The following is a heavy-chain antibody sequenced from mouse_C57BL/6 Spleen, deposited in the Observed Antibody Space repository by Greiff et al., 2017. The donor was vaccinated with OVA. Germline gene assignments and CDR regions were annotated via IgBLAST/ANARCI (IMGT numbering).Heavy chain of an antibody. CDR1: GYAFTNYL. Sequence: QVQLQQSGAELVRPGTSVTVSCKASGYAFTNYLIEWVKQRPGQGLEWIGVINPGSGGTNYNEKFKGKATLTADKSSSTAYMKLSSLTSEDSAVYFCAREGGDYDGRRAWFAYWGQGTLVTVSA. CDR3: AREGGDYDGRRAWFAY. J-gene: IGHJ3*01. CDR2: INPGSGGT. V-gene: IGHV1-54*01. D-gene: IGHD2-4*01.